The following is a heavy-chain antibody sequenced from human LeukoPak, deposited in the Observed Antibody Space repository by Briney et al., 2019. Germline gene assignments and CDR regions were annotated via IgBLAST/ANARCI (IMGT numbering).Heavy chain of an antibody. D-gene: IGHD5-24*01. Sequence: PGGSLRLSCAASGFTFDDYGMSWVRQAPGKGLEWVSVIYSGGSTYYADSVKGRFTISRDNSKNTLSLQMNSLRAEDTAVYYCARLMATILGEFDYWGQGTLVTVSS. CDR2: IYSGGST. CDR3: ARLMATILGEFDY. V-gene: IGHV3-66*04. CDR1: GFTFDDYG. J-gene: IGHJ4*02.